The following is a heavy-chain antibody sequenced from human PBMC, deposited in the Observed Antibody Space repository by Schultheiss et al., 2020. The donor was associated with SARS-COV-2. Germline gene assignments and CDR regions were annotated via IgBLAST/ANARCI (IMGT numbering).Heavy chain of an antibody. CDR3: ANQELPGVDY. CDR1: GFTFGDYA. V-gene: IGHV3-73*01. CDR2: IRTKANSYAT. D-gene: IGHD1-7*01. J-gene: IGHJ4*02. Sequence: GESLKISCTASGFTFGDYAMSWVRQASGKGLEWVGRIRTKANSYATAYAASVKGRFTLSRDDSKNTAYLQMNSLKTEDTAVYYCANQELPGVDYWGQGTLVTVSS.